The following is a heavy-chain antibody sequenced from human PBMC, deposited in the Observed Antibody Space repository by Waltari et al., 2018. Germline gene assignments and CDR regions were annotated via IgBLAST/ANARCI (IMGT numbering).Heavy chain of an antibody. CDR1: GGTFSSYA. Sequence: QVQLVQSGAEVKKPGSSVKVSCKASGGTFSSYAISWVRQAPGQGLEWMGGIIPIFGTTNYAQKFQGRVTITTDESTSTAYMELSSLRSEDTAVYYCARYQPIVAPTWSGNYYYGMDVWGQGTTVTVSS. CDR3: ARYQPIVAPTWSGNYYYGMDV. D-gene: IGHD5-12*01. V-gene: IGHV1-69*05. J-gene: IGHJ6*02. CDR2: IIPIFGTT.